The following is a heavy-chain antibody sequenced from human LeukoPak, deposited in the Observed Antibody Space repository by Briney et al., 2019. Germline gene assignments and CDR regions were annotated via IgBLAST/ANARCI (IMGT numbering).Heavy chain of an antibody. CDR2: VSASGGST. Sequence: PGGSLRLSCAASGFTFSNYAMSWVRQAPGKGLERVSAVSASGGSTYYADSVKGRFTISRDNSKNTLYLQMNSLRAEDTAVYYCAKPKDTAVGRYFDYWGQGTLVTVSS. CDR1: GFTFSNYA. V-gene: IGHV3-23*01. J-gene: IGHJ4*02. D-gene: IGHD2-2*01. CDR3: AKPKDTAVGRYFDY.